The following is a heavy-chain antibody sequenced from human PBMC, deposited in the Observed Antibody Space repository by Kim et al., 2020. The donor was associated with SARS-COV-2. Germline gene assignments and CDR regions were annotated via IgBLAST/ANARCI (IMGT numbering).Heavy chain of an antibody. V-gene: IGHV3-30*01. CDR3: ARGYCSSTSCDAFDI. J-gene: IGHJ3*02. D-gene: IGHD2-2*01. Sequence: DSVKGRFTISRDNSKNTLYLQMNRLRAEDTAVYYCARGYCSSTSCDAFDIWGQGTMVTVSS.